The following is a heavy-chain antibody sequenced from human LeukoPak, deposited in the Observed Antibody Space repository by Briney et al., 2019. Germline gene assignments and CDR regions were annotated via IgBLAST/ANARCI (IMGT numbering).Heavy chain of an antibody. D-gene: IGHD6-13*01. CDR1: GFTFSDSA. Sequence: KAGDSLRLSCAASGFTFSDSAMNWVRQAPGKGLEWVSSINNVASHIYYADSVRGRFTISRDNAKNSVSLQMNSLRADDTAVYFCARTIAATGNDYWGQGTLVTVSS. V-gene: IGHV3-21*01. J-gene: IGHJ4*02. CDR3: ARTIAATGNDY. CDR2: INNVASHI.